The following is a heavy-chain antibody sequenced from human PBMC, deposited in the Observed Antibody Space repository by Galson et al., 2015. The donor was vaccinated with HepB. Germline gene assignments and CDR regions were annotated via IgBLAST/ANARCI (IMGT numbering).Heavy chain of an antibody. Sequence: SLRLSCAASGFTFSSYAMSWVRQAPGKGLEWVSAISGSGGSTYYADSVKGRFTISRDNSKNTLYLQMNSLRAEDTAVYYCAKDGMYYDFWSGRPNNWFDPWGQGTLVTVSS. CDR2: ISGSGGST. D-gene: IGHD3-3*01. CDR1: GFTFSSYA. J-gene: IGHJ5*02. CDR3: AKDGMYYDFWSGRPNNWFDP. V-gene: IGHV3-23*01.